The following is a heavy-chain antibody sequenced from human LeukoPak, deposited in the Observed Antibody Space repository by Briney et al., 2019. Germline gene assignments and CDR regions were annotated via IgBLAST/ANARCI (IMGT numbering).Heavy chain of an antibody. V-gene: IGHV1-8*01. CDR3: ARATQYSSSWFSYYYGMDV. CDR1: GYTFTSYD. D-gene: IGHD6-13*01. J-gene: IGHJ6*02. Sequence: ASVKVSCKASGYTFTSYDINWVRQATGQGLEWMGWMNPNSGNTGYAQKSQGRVTMTRNTSISTAYMELSSLRSEDTAVYYCARATQYSSSWFSYYYGMDVWGQGTTVTVSS. CDR2: MNPNSGNT.